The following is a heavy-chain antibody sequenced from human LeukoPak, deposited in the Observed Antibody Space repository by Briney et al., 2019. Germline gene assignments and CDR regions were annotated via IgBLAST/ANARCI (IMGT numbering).Heavy chain of an antibody. J-gene: IGHJ4*02. CDR2: IYYSGST. V-gene: IGHV4-39*02. D-gene: IGHD3-22*01. Sequence: SETLSLTCTVSGGSISSSSYYWGWLRQPPGKGLEWVGSIYYSGSTYYNPSLKSRVTISVDTSKNQFSLKLSSVTAADTAVYYCARERALVVVISPFDYWGQGTLVTVSS. CDR3: ARERALVVVISPFDY. CDR1: GGSISSSSYY.